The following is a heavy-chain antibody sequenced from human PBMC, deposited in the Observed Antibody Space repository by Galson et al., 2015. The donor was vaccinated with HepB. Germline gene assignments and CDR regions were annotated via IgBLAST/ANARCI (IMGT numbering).Heavy chain of an antibody. D-gene: IGHD6-19*01. V-gene: IGHV3-23*01. Sequence: SLRLSCAASGFTFSSYAMSWVRQAPGKGLEWVSATSGSGGSTYYADSVKGRFTISRDNSKNTLYLQMNSLRAEDTAVYYCAKDNSRRAVAGTGGFDYWGQGTLVTVSS. CDR1: GFTFSSYA. CDR3: AKDNSRRAVAGTGGFDY. CDR2: TSGSGGST. J-gene: IGHJ4*02.